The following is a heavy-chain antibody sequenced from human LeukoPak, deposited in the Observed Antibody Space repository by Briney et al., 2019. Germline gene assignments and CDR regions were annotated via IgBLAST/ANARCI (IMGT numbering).Heavy chain of an antibody. J-gene: IGHJ4*02. CDR3: ASLASVAVEKPFDY. CDR2: IYYSGST. CDR1: GGSISSSSYY. D-gene: IGHD2-15*01. V-gene: IGHV4-39*01. Sequence: SETLSLTCTVSGGSISSSSYYWGWIRQPPGKGLEWIGSIYYSGSTYYNPSLKSRVTISVDTSKNQFSLNLTSVTAADTAVYYCASLASVAVEKPFDYWGQGTLVTVSS.